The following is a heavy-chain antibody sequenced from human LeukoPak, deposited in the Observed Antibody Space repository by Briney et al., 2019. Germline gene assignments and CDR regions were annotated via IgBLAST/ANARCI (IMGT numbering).Heavy chain of an antibody. CDR3: ATLGTWYFDL. D-gene: IGHD1-14*01. J-gene: IGHJ2*01. Sequence: GGSLRLSCAASGLTFSINYISWVRQAPGKGPEWVSVIFSGGFTSYSDSVKGRFPISRDNSKNTLYLQMNTLRAEDTAVYFCATLGTWYFDLWGRGTLVTVSS. CDR1: GLTFSINY. V-gene: IGHV3-53*01. CDR2: IFSGGFT.